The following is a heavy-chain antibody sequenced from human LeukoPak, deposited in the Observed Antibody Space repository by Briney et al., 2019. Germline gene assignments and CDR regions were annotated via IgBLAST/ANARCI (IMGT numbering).Heavy chain of an antibody. V-gene: IGHV3-21*01. D-gene: IGHD2-15*01. Sequence: GGXLRLSCAASGFTFSSYSMNWVRQAPGKGLEWVSSISSSSSYIYYADSVKGRFTISRDNAKNSLYLQMNSLRAEDTAVYYCARGYCSGGSCRKLDYWGQGTLVTVSS. CDR3: ARGYCSGGSCRKLDY. CDR2: ISSSSSYI. CDR1: GFTFSSYS. J-gene: IGHJ4*02.